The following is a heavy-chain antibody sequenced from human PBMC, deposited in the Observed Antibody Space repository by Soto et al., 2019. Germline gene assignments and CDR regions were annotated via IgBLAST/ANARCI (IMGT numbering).Heavy chain of an antibody. J-gene: IGHJ6*02. D-gene: IGHD2-8*01. CDR3: ARAPGRMMNALRYYYGLDV. Sequence: QVQLQESGPGLVKPSETLSFTCNVSGGSISSGGYYWSWIRQLPGKGLEWIGYIYHRGGTNYNPAHKRRITISADTTKNQFSLKMSSVSEADTAVCFGARAPGRMMNALRYYYGLDVWGQATAVTVSS. CDR2: IYHRGGT. CDR1: GGSISSGGYY. V-gene: IGHV4-31*02.